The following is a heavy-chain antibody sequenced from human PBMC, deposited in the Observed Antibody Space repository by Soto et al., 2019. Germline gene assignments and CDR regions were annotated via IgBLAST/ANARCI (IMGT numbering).Heavy chain of an antibody. V-gene: IGHV3-30-3*01. D-gene: IGHD1-26*01. Sequence: QVALVQSGGGVVQPGRSLRLSCAVSGFTFSNYVMEWDRQAPGKAMEWVAVISDDGNNKYYSDSVNSRFTISRDNPKRTLYLEINSPSAEDTAVYYCTRSRMAWDWGRWFDSWGQGTLVAVSS. J-gene: IGHJ5*01. CDR2: ISDDGNNK. CDR3: TRSRMAWDWGRWFDS. CDR1: GFTFSNYV.